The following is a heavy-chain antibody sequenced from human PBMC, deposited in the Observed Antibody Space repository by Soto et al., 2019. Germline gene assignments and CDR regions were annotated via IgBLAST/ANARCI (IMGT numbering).Heavy chain of an antibody. CDR1: GFTFSSYS. Sequence: GGSLRLSCAASGFTFSSYSMNWVRQAPGKGLEWVSYISSSSSTIYYADSVKGRFTISRDNAKNSLYLQMNSLRDEDTAVYYCAKGHYDSRGYPLYGPQTGMEVWGQGNTVNVS. J-gene: IGHJ6*02. CDR3: AKGHYDSRGYPLYGPQTGMEV. CDR2: ISSSSSTI. V-gene: IGHV3-48*02. D-gene: IGHD3-22*01.